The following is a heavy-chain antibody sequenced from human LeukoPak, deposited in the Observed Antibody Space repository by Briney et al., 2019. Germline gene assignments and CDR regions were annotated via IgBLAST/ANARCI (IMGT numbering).Heavy chain of an antibody. CDR1: GDSVNSGGYY. J-gene: IGHJ3*02. CDR2: ISNSGTT. Sequence: PSQTLSLTCAVSGDSVNSGGYYWTWIRHYPGKGLEWIGHISNSGTTSYNPSLRSRVSISVDTSYNHFSLTLTSVTAADTAVYYCAGDVVVTSSPDAFDIWGQGTMVVVSS. CDR3: AGDVVVTSSPDAFDI. D-gene: IGHD2-21*02. V-gene: IGHV4-31*11.